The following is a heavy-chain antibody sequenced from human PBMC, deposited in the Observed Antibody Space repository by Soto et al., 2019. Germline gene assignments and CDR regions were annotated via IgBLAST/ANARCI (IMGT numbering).Heavy chain of an antibody. CDR2: ISYDGSNK. CDR1: GFTFSSYG. CDR3: AKGVQWLVIGAFDI. D-gene: IGHD6-19*01. Sequence: QVQLVESGGGVVQPGRSLRLSCAASGFTFSSYGMHWVRQAPGKGLEWVAVISYDGSNKYYADSVKGRFTISRDNSKNTLYLRMNSLRAEDTAVYYCAKGVQWLVIGAFDIWGQGTMVTVSS. V-gene: IGHV3-30*18. J-gene: IGHJ3*02.